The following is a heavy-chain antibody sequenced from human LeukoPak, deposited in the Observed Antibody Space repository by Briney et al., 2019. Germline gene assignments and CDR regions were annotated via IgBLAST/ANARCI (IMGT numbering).Heavy chain of an antibody. Sequence: PGGSLRLSCAASGFTFSSYGMHWVRQAPGKGLEWVAFIRYDGSNKYYADSVKGRFTISRDNAKNTLYLQMNSLRAEDTAVYYCARHYYNLIDYWGQGTLVTVSS. V-gene: IGHV3-30*02. J-gene: IGHJ4*02. D-gene: IGHD3-10*01. CDR3: ARHYYNLIDY. CDR2: IRYDGSNK. CDR1: GFTFSSYG.